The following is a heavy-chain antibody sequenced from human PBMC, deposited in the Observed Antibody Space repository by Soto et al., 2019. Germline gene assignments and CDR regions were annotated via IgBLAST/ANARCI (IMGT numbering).Heavy chain of an antibody. CDR3: ARARGSSKNLDP. V-gene: IGHV4-59*01. CDR2: TYYSGLT. Sequence: QVQLQESGPGLVKPSETLSLTCTVSADSISSDYWSWIRQPPGKGLEWIGSTYYSGLTNTNPSLKSRRTISVDTSKHQFSLKLTSVTAADTAVYYCARARGSSKNLDPWGQGTLVTVSS. CDR1: ADSISSDY. J-gene: IGHJ5*02. D-gene: IGHD6-13*01.